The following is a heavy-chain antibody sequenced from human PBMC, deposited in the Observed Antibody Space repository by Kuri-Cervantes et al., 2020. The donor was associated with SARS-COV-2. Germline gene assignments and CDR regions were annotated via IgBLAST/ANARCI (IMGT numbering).Heavy chain of an antibody. D-gene: IGHD3/OR15-3a*01. J-gene: IGHJ4*02. CDR3: ARHVGGLVIPY. CDR2: IYTSGST. V-gene: IGHV4-4*07. CDR1: GGSISSYY. Sequence: ESLKISCTVSGGSISSYYWSWIRQPAGKGLEWIGRIYTSGSTNYNPSLKSRVTISVDTSKNQFSLKLSSVTAADTAVYYCARHVGGLVIPYWGQGTLVTVSS.